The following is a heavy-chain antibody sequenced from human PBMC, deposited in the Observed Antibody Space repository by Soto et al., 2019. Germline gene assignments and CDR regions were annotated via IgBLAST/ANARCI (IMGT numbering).Heavy chain of an antibody. CDR1: CGSVSSGGFG. CDR2: VFHSGST. Sequence: TLFLRYRVSCGSVSSGGFGWSRIRQTTRKGLEWIGYVFHSGSTYYNPSLRSRVAISLDTSKNQFSLKLSSVTAADTAVYYCARSEALRFFDWLTGGWFDPWGQGTLVTVSS. CDR3: ARSEALRFFDWLTGGWFDP. V-gene: IGHV4-30-2*02. D-gene: IGHD3-9*01. J-gene: IGHJ5*02.